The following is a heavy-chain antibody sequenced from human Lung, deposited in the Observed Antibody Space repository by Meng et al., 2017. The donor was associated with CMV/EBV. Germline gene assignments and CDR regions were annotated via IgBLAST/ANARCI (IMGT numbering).Heavy chain of an antibody. CDR2: ISSSGSTI. J-gene: IGHJ3*02. Sequence: GGSXRLXCAASGFTFSDYYMSWIRQAPGKGLEWVSYISSSGSTIYYADSVKGRFTISRDNAKNSLYLQMNSLRAEDTAVYYCASILGYCSSTSCYSSAFDIWXQGTMVTVSS. CDR3: ASILGYCSSTSCYSSAFDI. CDR1: GFTFSDYY. D-gene: IGHD2-2*02. V-gene: IGHV3-11*01.